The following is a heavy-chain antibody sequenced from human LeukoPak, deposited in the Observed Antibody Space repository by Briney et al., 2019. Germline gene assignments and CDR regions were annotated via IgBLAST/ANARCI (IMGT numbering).Heavy chain of an antibody. CDR2: IIPILGIA. V-gene: IGHV1-69*04. Sequence: GASVKVSCKASGGTFSSYAISWVRQAPGQGLEWMGRIIPILGIANYAQKFQGRVTITADKSTSTAYMELSSLRSEDTAVYYCARDQYDSSGYYYDAEVDYWGQGTLVTVSS. CDR1: GGTFSSYA. J-gene: IGHJ4*02. D-gene: IGHD3-22*01. CDR3: ARDQYDSSGYYYDAEVDY.